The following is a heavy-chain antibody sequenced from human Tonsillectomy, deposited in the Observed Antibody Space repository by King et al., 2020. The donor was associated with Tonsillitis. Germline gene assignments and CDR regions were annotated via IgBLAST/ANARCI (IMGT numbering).Heavy chain of an antibody. J-gene: IGHJ6*03. D-gene: IGHD3-3*01. CDR2: ISGSGGST. V-gene: IGHV3-23*04. CDR1: GFTFSSYA. CDR3: AKEGLLRFLESSIRDYYYMDV. Sequence: VQLVESGGGLVQPGGSLRLSCAASGFTFSSYAMSWVRQAPGKGLEWVSAISGSGGSTYYADSVKGRFSISRDNSKNTLYPQMNSLRAEDTAVYYCAKEGLLRFLESSIRDYYYMDVWGKGTTVTVSS.